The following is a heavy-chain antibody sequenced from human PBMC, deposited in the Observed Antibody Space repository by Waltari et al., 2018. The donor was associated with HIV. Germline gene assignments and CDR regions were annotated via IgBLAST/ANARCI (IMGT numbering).Heavy chain of an antibody. J-gene: IGHJ2*01. CDR3: ARTAVVNDWYFDL. D-gene: IGHD2-15*01. Sequence: QVQLVESGGGVVQPGRSLRLSCAASGFTFSSYGMHWVRQAPGKGLEWVAVIWYDGSNKYYAGSVKGRFTISRDNSKNTLYLQMNSLRAEDTAVYYCARTAVVNDWYFDLWGRGTLVTVSS. V-gene: IGHV3-33*01. CDR1: GFTFSSYG. CDR2: IWYDGSNK.